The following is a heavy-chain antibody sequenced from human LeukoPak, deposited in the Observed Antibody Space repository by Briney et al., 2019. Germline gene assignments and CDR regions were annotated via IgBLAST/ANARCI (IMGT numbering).Heavy chain of an antibody. CDR1: GFTFSSYS. Sequence: GGSLRLSCAASGFTFSSYSMNWVRQAPGKGLEWVSSISSSSSYIYYADSVKGRFTISRDNAKNSLYLQIHSLRAEDTAVYYCASNYDSSAFYYKVAFDIWGQGTMVSVSS. J-gene: IGHJ3*02. CDR3: ASNYDSSAFYYKVAFDI. V-gene: IGHV3-21*01. D-gene: IGHD3-22*01. CDR2: ISSSSSYI.